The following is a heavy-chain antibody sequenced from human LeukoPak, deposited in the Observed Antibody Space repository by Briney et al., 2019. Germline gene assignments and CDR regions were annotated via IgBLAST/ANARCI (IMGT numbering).Heavy chain of an antibody. D-gene: IGHD3-22*01. CDR1: GYTFTGSY. CDR3: ARDKPYDSSGYYPDY. CDR2: VNPNSGGT. V-gene: IGHV1-2*02. Sequence: ASVKVSCKASGYTFTGSYMHWGRHAPGQGLDRVGWVNPNSGGTNYAQKFQGRVAMTRDTSISTAYMELSSLRSDDTAVYYCARDKPYDSSGYYPDYWGEGTLVSVSS. J-gene: IGHJ4*02.